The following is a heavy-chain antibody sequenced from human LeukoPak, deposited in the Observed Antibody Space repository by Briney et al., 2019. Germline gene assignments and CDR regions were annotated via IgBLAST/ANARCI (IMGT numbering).Heavy chain of an antibody. V-gene: IGHV3-74*01. CDR2: ISSDGSST. D-gene: IGHD3-22*01. CDR3: ARSEGHYDSSGYY. Sequence: GGSLRLSCAASGFTFSSYWMHWGRQAPGKGLVWVSRISSDGSSTNYADSVKGRFTISRDNAKNTLYLQMNNLRAEDTAVYYCARSEGHYDSSGYYWGQGTLVTVSS. J-gene: IGHJ4*02. CDR1: GFTFSSYW.